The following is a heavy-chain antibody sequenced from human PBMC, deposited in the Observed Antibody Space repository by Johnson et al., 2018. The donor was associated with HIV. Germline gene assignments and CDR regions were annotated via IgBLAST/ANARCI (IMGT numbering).Heavy chain of an antibody. V-gene: IGHV3-13*01. D-gene: IGHD2-21*01. J-gene: IGHJ3*02. CDR1: GFTFSSYD. CDR3: ASSQGSGEGAFDI. Sequence: VQLVESGGGLVQPGGSLRLSCAASGFTFSSYDMHWVRQATGKGLEWVSAIGTAGDTYYPGSVKGRFTISRDNAKNSLYLQMNSLRVEDTAVYYCASSQGSGEGAFDIWGQGTMVTVSS. CDR2: IGTAGDT.